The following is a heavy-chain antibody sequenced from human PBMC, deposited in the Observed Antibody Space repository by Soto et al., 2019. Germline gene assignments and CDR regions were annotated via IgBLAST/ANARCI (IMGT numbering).Heavy chain of an antibody. CDR1: GFTLSDHY. CDR2: SRDKPQGYST. J-gene: IGHJ4*02. CDR3: VRATYFSDSSGYTRCLDY. D-gene: IGHD3-22*01. Sequence: AGGSLRLSCAVSGFTLSDHYIDWVRQAPGKGLEWVGRSRDKPQGYSTAYAASVKGRFTTSRDESKNSAYLQMNSLKTEDTAVYYCVRATYFSDSSGYTRCLDYWGQGTLVTVSS. V-gene: IGHV3-72*01.